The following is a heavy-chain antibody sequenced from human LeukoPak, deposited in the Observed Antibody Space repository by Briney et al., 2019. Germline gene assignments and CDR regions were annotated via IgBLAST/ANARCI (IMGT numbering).Heavy chain of an antibody. V-gene: IGHV3-30*02. CDR2: IRHDGTET. CDR3: AKANRDHLSHYYGVDV. J-gene: IGHJ6*02. Sequence: GGSLRLSCAASGFTFSNAWMSWVRQAPRKGPESVALIRHDGTETYHADSVKGRFTISRDDSKSTFYLQMNSLRPEDTAVYYCAKANRDHLSHYYGVDVWGPGTTV. D-gene: IGHD3-10*01. CDR1: GFTFSNAW.